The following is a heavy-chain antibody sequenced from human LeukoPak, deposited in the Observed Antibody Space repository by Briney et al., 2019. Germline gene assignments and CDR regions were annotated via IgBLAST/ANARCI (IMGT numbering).Heavy chain of an antibody. CDR1: GFTFSSYE. D-gene: IGHD6-6*01. J-gene: IGHJ4*02. V-gene: IGHV3-21*01. CDR3: ARDMEQVVSYPDY. CDR2: ISSSSTYI. Sequence: KTGGSLRLSCAASGFTFSSYEMNWVRQVPGKGLEWVSSISSSSTYIYYADSVKGRFTISRDNAKNSLFLQMNSLRAEDTAVYYCARDMEQVVSYPDYWGQGTLVTVSS.